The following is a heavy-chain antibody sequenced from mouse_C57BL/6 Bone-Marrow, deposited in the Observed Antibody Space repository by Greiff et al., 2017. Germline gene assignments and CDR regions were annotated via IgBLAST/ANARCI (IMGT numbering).Heavy chain of an antibody. D-gene: IGHD1-1*01. CDR1: GFNIKDDY. Sequence: EVQLQQSGAELVSPGASVKLSCTASGFNIKDDYMHWVKQRPEQGLEWIGWIDPENGDTEYASKFQGKATITADTSSNTAYLQLSSLTSEDTAVYYCTTSLYYGSSSGGQGTTLTVSS. V-gene: IGHV14-4*01. CDR2: IDPENGDT. CDR3: TTSLYYGSSS. J-gene: IGHJ2*01.